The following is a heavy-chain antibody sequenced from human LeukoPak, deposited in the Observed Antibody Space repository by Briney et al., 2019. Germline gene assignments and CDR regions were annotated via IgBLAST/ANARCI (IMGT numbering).Heavy chain of an antibody. Sequence: GGSLRLSCAASGFTFSTYSMNWVRQAPGKGLEWVSHISSSSTIYYADSVKGRFTISRDNAENSLYLQMNSLRAEDTAVYYCARGGDYWGQGTLVTVSS. CDR3: ARGGDY. CDR2: ISSSSTI. V-gene: IGHV3-48*01. CDR1: GFTFSTYS. J-gene: IGHJ4*02.